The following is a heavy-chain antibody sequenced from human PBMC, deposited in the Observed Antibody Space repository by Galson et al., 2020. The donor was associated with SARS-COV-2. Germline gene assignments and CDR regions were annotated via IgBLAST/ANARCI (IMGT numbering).Heavy chain of an antibody. D-gene: IGHD2-15*01. CDR2: ISGRGTNK. V-gene: IGHV3-48*03. Sequence: GSLRPSCAGSGITFRNSEMNLVRPAPGKGPEWVSYISGRGTNKNQADPVKGRFTISRDNARSSLYLQMTSLRAEDTAVYYCASPYLAAASFFGAFDVWGLGTMVTVSS. J-gene: IGHJ3*01. CDR3: ASPYLAAASFFGAFDV. CDR1: GITFRNSE.